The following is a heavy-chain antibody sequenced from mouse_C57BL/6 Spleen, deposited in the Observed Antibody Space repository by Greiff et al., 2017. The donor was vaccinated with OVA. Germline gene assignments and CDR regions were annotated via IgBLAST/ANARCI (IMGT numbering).Heavy chain of an antibody. V-gene: IGHV1-75*01. CDR2: IFPGSGST. J-gene: IGHJ4*01. CDR3: ARGDGYSYYAMDY. D-gene: IGHD2-3*01. Sequence: VMLVESGPELVKPGASVKISCKASGYTFTDYYINWVKQRPGQGLEWIGWIFPGSGSTYYNEKFKGKATLTVDKSSSTAYMLLSSLTSEDSAVYFCARGDGYSYYAMDYWGQGTSVTVSS. CDR1: GYTFTDYY.